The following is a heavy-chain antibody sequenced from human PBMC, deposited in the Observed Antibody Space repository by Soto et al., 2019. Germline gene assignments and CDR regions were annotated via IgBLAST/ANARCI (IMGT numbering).Heavy chain of an antibody. Sequence: PSETLSLTCFVSCDSISSTRWWSWVRQPPGKGLEWIGEVYHVGSTNYNPSLKSRVTILIDKSKNEFSLRLTSVTAADTAIYYCARDRGLAYSNAFDFWGQGILVTVSS. J-gene: IGHJ4*02. D-gene: IGHD4-4*01. CDR1: CDSISSTRW. CDR2: VYHVGST. V-gene: IGHV4-4*02. CDR3: ARDRGLAYSNAFDF.